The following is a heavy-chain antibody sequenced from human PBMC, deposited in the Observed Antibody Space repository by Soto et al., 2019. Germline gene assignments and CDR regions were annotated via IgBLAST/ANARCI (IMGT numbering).Heavy chain of an antibody. CDR1: GFTFSSYA. D-gene: IGHD5-18*01. J-gene: IGHJ3*02. Sequence: QTGGSLRLSCAASGFTFSSYAMSWVRQAPGKGLEWVSTISRSGDSTYYPDSVKGRFTISRDNSKNTLYLQMNSLRAEDTAVYYCAKELRAYNYDPDAFDIWGQGTMVTVSS. CDR2: ISRSGDST. V-gene: IGHV3-23*01. CDR3: AKELRAYNYDPDAFDI.